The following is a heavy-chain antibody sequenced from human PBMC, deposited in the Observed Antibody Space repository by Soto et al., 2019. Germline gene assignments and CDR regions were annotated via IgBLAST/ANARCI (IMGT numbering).Heavy chain of an antibody. CDR2: ISAYNGNT. Sequence: ASVKVSCKASGYTFTSYGISWVRQAPGQGLEWMGWISAYNGNTNYAQKLQGRVTMTTDTSTSTAYMELRSLRSDDTAVYYCARDYDFWSGYSHWFGPWGQGTLVTVSS. D-gene: IGHD3-3*01. J-gene: IGHJ5*02. V-gene: IGHV1-18*04. CDR1: GYTFTSYG. CDR3: ARDYDFWSGYSHWFGP.